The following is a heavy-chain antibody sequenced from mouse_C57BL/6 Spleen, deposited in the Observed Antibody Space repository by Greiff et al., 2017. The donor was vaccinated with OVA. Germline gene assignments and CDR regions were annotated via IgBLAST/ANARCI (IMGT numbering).Heavy chain of an antibody. Sequence: QVQLQQPGTELVKPGASVKLSCKASGYTFPSYWLHWVKQRPGQGLEWIGNINPSNGGTNYNEKFKSKATLTVDKSSSTAYMQLSSLTSEDSAVYYCARPAQASYFDYWGQGTTLTVSS. D-gene: IGHD3-2*02. V-gene: IGHV1-53*01. CDR2: INPSNGGT. CDR3: ARPAQASYFDY. CDR1: GYTFPSYW. J-gene: IGHJ2*01.